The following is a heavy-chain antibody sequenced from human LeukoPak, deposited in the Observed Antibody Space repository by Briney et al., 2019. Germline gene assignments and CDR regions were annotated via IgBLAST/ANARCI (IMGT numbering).Heavy chain of an antibody. CDR2: ISAYNGNT. Sequence: ASVKVSCKASGYTFTIYGISWVRRAPGQGLEWMGWISAYNGNTNYAQKLQGRVTMTTDTSTSTAYMELRSLRSDDTAVYYCAITFGGVIVNSYFDYWGQGTLVTVSS. V-gene: IGHV1-18*01. J-gene: IGHJ4*02. CDR3: AITFGGVIVNSYFDY. D-gene: IGHD3-16*02. CDR1: GYTFTIYG.